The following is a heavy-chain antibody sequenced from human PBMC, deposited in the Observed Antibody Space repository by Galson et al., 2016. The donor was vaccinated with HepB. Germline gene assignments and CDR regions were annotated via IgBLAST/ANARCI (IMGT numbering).Heavy chain of an antibody. D-gene: IGHD2-15*01. CDR1: GFNFSDYF. CDR3: GKDHPFLRAVVA. J-gene: IGHJ4*02. Sequence: SLRLSCAASGFNFSDYFMSWVRQAPGKGLEWVAAISGSGGTSYYADSVRGRFFITRDNSKNTLYLEMNSLSAEDTAVYFCGKDHPFLRAVVAWGQGTLVTVSS. V-gene: IGHV3-23*01. CDR2: ISGSGGTS.